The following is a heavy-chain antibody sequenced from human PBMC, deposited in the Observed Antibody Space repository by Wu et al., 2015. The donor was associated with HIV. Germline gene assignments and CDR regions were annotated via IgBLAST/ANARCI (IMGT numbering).Heavy chain of an antibody. CDR1: GGSFSTYG. D-gene: IGHD3-16*01. J-gene: IGHJ6*02. CDR3: ARDLERAHYYYYLMGV. V-gene: IGHV1-69*18. Sequence: QVQLVQSGAEVKKPGASVKVSCKVSGGSFSTYGVNWVRQAPGQGLEWMGRIVPIFDTTHYAPKFQGKVMITVDEATTTAYMELSSLTSDDTAIYYCARDLERAHYYYYLMGVWGQGTTVTVSS. CDR2: IVPIFDTT.